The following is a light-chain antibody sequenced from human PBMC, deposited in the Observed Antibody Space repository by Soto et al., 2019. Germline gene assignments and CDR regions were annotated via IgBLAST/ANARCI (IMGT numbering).Light chain of an antibody. J-gene: IGKJ4*01. V-gene: IGKV1-5*03. CDR2: KAS. CDR3: QRYNNWPLT. Sequence: DIQMTQSPSTLSASVGDRVTITCRASQSISSWLAWYQRKPGKAPKLLIYKASSLESGVPSRFSGSGSGTEFTLTISSLQPDDFAVYYCQRYNNWPLTFCGGTKV. CDR1: QSISSW.